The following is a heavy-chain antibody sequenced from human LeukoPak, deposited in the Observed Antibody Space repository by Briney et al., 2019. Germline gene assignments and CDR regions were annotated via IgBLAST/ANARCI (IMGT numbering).Heavy chain of an antibody. J-gene: IGHJ5*02. CDR1: GGSISSGGYY. CDR2: IYYSGST. CDR3: ARDPWSIFFDLGVWFDP. Sequence: SETLSLTCTVSGGSISSGGYYWSWIRQHPGKGLEWIGYIYYSGSTDYNPSLKSRFTMSVDTSKNQFSLKLSSVTAADTAVYYCARDPWSIFFDLGVWFDPWGQGTLVTVSS. V-gene: IGHV4-31*03. D-gene: IGHD3-16*01.